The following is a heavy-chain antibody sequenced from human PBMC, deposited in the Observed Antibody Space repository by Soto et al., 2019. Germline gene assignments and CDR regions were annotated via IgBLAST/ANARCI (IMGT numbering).Heavy chain of an antibody. CDR2: ISSSGTT. J-gene: IGHJ5*02. CDR3: AREVAAGSNNWFDP. V-gene: IGHV4-59*01. Sequence: SETVSLTCTVSGGSISNYYWSWIRQSPGKGLEWIGYISSSGTTNSNPSLKSRVTLSVDTSKNQLSLDLHSVTATDTAVYYCAREVAAGSNNWFDPWGPGTLVTVSS. D-gene: IGHD6-13*01. CDR1: GGSISNYY.